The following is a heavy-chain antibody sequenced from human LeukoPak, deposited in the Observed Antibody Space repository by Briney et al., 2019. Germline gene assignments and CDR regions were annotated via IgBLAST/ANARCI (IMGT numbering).Heavy chain of an antibody. CDR1: GGSISSYY. CDR2: IYYSGST. CDR3: AKDFRSRFLYYYYGMDV. V-gene: IGHV4-59*01. D-gene: IGHD3-3*01. Sequence: PSETLSLTCTVSGGSISSYYWSWIRQPPGKGLEWIGYIYYSGSTNYNPSLKSRVTISVDTSKNQFSLKLSSVTAADTAVYYCAKDFRSRFLYYYYGMDVWGQGTTVTVSS. J-gene: IGHJ6*02.